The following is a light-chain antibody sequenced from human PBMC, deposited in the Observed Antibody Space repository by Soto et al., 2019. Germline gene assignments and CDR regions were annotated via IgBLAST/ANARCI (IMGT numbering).Light chain of an antibody. J-gene: IGKJ5*01. V-gene: IGKV1-9*01. CDR2: AAS. Sequence: IQLTHSPSFLSASVGDRVTITCRASQGISSYLAWYQQKPGKAPNLLIYAASSLQSGVPSRFSGSESGTDFTLTISSLQPEDCAIYFCQQANSFPITFGHGTRLEIK. CDR3: QQANSFPIT. CDR1: QGISSY.